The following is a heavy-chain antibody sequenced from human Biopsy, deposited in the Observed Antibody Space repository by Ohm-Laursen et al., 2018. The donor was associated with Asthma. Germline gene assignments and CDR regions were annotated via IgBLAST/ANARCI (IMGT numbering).Heavy chain of an antibody. D-gene: IGHD3-16*01. CDR2: IYYSGST. J-gene: IGHJ3*02. Sequence: SETLSLTCTASGGSMSSSSYYWGWIRQPPGKGLEWIGSIYYSGSTYYNPSLKSRVTISVDTSKNQFSLKLSSVTAADTAVYYCAMSPTRGPEVWEAFAFDIWGQGTMVTVSS. CDR3: AMSPTRGPEVWEAFAFDI. V-gene: IGHV4-39*01. CDR1: GGSMSSSSYY.